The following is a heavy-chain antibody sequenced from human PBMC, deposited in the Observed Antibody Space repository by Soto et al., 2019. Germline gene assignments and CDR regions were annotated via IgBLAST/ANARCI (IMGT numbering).Heavy chain of an antibody. Sequence: GGSLRLSCAVSGFTLDDYTMHWVRQAPGKGLEWVSGVGWNGGDIVYADSVKGRYTVSRDNTRNSLYLEVNSLTTEDTAIYFCAKERAVVVPVSTSYFHYYGLDVWGQGTTVTVSS. J-gene: IGHJ6*02. CDR3: AKERAVVVPVSTSYFHYYGLDV. CDR2: VGWNGGDI. V-gene: IGHV3-9*01. CDR1: GFTLDDYT. D-gene: IGHD2-2*01.